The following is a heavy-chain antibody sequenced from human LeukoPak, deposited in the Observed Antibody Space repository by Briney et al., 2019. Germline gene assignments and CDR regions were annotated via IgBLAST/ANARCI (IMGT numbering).Heavy chain of an antibody. Sequence: GGSLRLSCAASGFTFSNAWMSWVRQAPGKGLKWVSGISGSGSSTYYADSVKGRFTISRDNSKNTLYLQMNSLRADDTAVYYCAKTVGAIDHDYWGQGTLVTVSS. D-gene: IGHD1-26*01. V-gene: IGHV3-23*01. CDR3: AKTVGAIDHDY. J-gene: IGHJ4*02. CDR2: ISGSGSST. CDR1: GFTFSNAW.